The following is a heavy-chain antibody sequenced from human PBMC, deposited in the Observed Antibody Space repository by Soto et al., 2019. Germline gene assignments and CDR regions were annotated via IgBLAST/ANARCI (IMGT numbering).Heavy chain of an antibody. J-gene: IGHJ4*02. CDR1: GGSISSGDYY. CDR2: IYYSGST. Sequence: SETLSLTCTVSGGSISSGDYYWSWIRQPPGKGLEWIGYIYYSGSTYYNPSLKSRVTISVDTSKNQFSLKLSSETAADTAVYYCARGGYDFWSGYYNWGQGTLVTVSS. V-gene: IGHV4-30-4*01. CDR3: ARGGYDFWSGYYN. D-gene: IGHD3-3*01.